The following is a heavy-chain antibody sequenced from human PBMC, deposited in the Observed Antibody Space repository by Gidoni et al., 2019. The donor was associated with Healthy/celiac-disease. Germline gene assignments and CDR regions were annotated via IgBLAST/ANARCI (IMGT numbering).Heavy chain of an antibody. CDR1: GGSISSYY. Sequence: QVQLQESGPGLVKPSETLSLTCTVSGGSISSYYWSWNRQPPGKGLEWIGYSYYSGSTNYNPSLKSRVTISVDTSKNQFSLKLSSVTAADTAVYYCARGTSTYYYDSSGYWYFDLWGRGTLVTVSS. D-gene: IGHD3-22*01. CDR2: SYYSGST. V-gene: IGHV4-59*01. CDR3: ARGTSTYYYDSSGYWYFDL. J-gene: IGHJ2*01.